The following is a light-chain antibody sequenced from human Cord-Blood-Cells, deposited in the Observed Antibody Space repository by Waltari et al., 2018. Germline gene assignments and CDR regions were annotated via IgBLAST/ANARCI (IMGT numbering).Light chain of an antibody. V-gene: IGLV2-23*01. J-gene: IGLJ3*02. CDR3: CSYAGSSTWV. CDR1: SSDVGSYNL. CDR2: EGS. Sequence: QSALTQPASVSGSPGQSITIPCTGTSSDVGSYNLVSWYQQHPGKAPKLMLYEGSKRPAGVSKRFSGSKSGNTASLTISGLQAEDESDYYCCSYAGSSTWVFGGGTKPTVL.